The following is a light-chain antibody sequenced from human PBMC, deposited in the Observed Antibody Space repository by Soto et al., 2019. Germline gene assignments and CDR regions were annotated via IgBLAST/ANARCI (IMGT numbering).Light chain of an antibody. CDR2: AAS. CDR3: QQSYSTPLT. V-gene: IGKV1-39*01. CDR1: QSIKNY. Sequence: DIQMTQSPSSLSASVGDRVTITFRASQSIKNYLNWYQQKPGKAPKLLIYAASSLQSGVPSRFSGSGSGTDFTLTISSLHPEDFATYYCQQSYSTPLTFGGGTKVDI. J-gene: IGKJ4*01.